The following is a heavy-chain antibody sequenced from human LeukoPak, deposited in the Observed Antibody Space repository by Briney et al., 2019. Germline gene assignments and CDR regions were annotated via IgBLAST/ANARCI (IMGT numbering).Heavy chain of an antibody. CDR3: ARAWGDSSGYYLDWFDP. Sequence: SETLSLTCTVSGGSVSSYYCRWIRQPPGKGLEWIGYVYYSGSTNYNPSLKSPVTISVDTSKNQFSLKLSSVTAADTAVYYCARAWGDSSGYYLDWFDPWGQGTLVTVSS. CDR2: VYYSGST. D-gene: IGHD3-22*01. J-gene: IGHJ5*02. CDR1: GGSVSSYY. V-gene: IGHV4-59*02.